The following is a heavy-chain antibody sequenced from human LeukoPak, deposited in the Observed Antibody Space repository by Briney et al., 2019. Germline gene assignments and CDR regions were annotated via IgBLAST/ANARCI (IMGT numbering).Heavy chain of an antibody. D-gene: IGHD5-12*01. J-gene: IGHJ4*02. Sequence: PSETLSLTCTVSGGSISSGSYYWNWILQPAGKGLEWIGRIYTSGSTNYNPSLKSRVTISVDTSKNQFSLKLSSVTAADTAVYYCARGGYATRQGFDYWGQGTLVTVSS. CDR3: ARGGYATRQGFDY. CDR1: GGSISSGSYY. CDR2: IYTSGST. V-gene: IGHV4-61*02.